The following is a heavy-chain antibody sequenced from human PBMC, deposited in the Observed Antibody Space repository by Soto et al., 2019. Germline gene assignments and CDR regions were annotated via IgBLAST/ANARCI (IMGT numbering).Heavy chain of an antibody. CDR2: MNPNSGNT. J-gene: IGHJ5*02. V-gene: IGHV1-8*01. Sequence: QVQLVQSGAEVKKPGASVKVSCKASGYTFTSYDINWVRQATGQVLEWMGWMNPNSGNTGYAQKFEGRVTMTRNTSISTAYMELSSLGSEDTAVYYCARTPTWIGVSWFDPWGQGTLVTVSS. CDR3: ARTPTWIGVSWFDP. CDR1: GYTFTSYD. D-gene: IGHD3-10*01.